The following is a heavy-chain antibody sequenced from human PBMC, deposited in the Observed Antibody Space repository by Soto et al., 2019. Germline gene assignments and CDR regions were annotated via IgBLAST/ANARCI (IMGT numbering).Heavy chain of an antibody. V-gene: IGHV3-48*02. CDR3: ATPSTYDSSGSDAFDI. Sequence: EVQLVESGGGLVQPGGSLRLSCAASGFTFSSYSMNWVRQAPGKGLEWVSYISSSSSTIYYADSVKGRFTISRDKAKNSLYLQMNSLRDEDTAVYYCATPSTYDSSGSDAFDIWGQGTMVTVSS. J-gene: IGHJ3*02. D-gene: IGHD3-22*01. CDR1: GFTFSSYS. CDR2: ISSSSSTI.